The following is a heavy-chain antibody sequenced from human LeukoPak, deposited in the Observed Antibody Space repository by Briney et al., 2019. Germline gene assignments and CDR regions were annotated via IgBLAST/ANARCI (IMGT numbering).Heavy chain of an antibody. CDR3: ARDQVSSGWYGGGIDY. D-gene: IGHD6-19*01. CDR1: GFTFSSYW. J-gene: IGHJ4*02. V-gene: IGHV3-74*01. Sequence: GGSLRLSCAASGFTFSSYWMHWVRQAPGKGLVWVSRINSDGSSTSYADSVKGRFTISRDNAKNTLYLQMNSLRAEDTALYYCARDQVSSGWYGGGIDYWGQGTLVTVSS. CDR2: INSDGSST.